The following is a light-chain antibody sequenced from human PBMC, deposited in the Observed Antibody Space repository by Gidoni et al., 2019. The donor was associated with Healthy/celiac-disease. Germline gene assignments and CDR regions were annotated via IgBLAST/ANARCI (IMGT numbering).Light chain of an antibody. CDR2: EVS. Sequence: QSALTQPASVSRSPAQSLTISCTGTSSDVGGYNYVSWYQQHPGKAPKLMIFEVSNRPSGVSNRFSGAKSGNTASLTISGLQAEDEADYYCSSYTSSSTRVFGTGTKVTVL. V-gene: IGLV2-14*01. J-gene: IGLJ1*01. CDR1: SSDVGGYNY. CDR3: SSYTSSSTRV.